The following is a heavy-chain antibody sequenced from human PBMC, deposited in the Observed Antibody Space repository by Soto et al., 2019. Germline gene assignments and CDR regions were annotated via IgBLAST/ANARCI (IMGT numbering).Heavy chain of an antibody. CDR3: ARTRYHYDGSSAVYYFDY. J-gene: IGHJ4*02. Sequence: SGPTLVNPTQTLTLTCTFSGFSLSTSGMCVSWIRQPPGKALEWLALIDWDDDKDYSTSLKTRLTISKDTSKNQVVLTMTSMDPVDTATYYCARTRYHYDGSSAVYYFDYWGQGTLVTVSS. V-gene: IGHV2-70*01. CDR2: IDWDDDK. D-gene: IGHD3-22*01. CDR1: GFSLSTSGMC.